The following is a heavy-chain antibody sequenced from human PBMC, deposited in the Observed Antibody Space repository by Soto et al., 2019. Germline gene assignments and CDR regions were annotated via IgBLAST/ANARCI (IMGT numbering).Heavy chain of an antibody. CDR2: ISHDGRKS. Sequence: FLRLSCAASGFSFNDFARHWVRQAPGKGLEWVALISHDGRKSYYAESVKGRFTVSRDNSKNTLYLQLTSLRAEDTAVYYCSKGGFYTSSSNPPSLGWAQRTLVTVSS. J-gene: IGHJ4*02. D-gene: IGHD6-6*01. V-gene: IGHV3-30*04. CDR1: GFSFNDFA. CDR3: SKGGFYTSSSNPPSLG.